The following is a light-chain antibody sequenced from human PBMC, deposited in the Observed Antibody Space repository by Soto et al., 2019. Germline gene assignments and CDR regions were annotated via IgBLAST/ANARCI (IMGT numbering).Light chain of an antibody. CDR2: LGS. Sequence: DIVMTQSPLSLPVTPGEPASICCRSSQSLLHSNGYNYLDWYLQKPGQSPQLLIYLGSNRASGVPDRFSGSGSGTDFTLKISRVEAEDVGVYYFMQALQTPITFGQGTRLEIK. J-gene: IGKJ5*01. CDR3: MQALQTPIT. V-gene: IGKV2-28*01. CDR1: QSLLHSNGYNY.